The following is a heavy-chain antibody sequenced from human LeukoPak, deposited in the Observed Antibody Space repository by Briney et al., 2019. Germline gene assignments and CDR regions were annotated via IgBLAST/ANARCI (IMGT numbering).Heavy chain of an antibody. D-gene: IGHD3-22*01. V-gene: IGHV1-2*02. CDR1: GYTFTGYY. J-gene: IGHJ5*02. Sequence: GASVKVSCRASGYTFTGYYMHWVRQAPGQGLEWMGWINPNSGGTNYAQKFQGRVTMTRDTSISTAYMELSRLRSDDTAVYYCARYLYDSSGTLIYSWFDPWGQGTLVTVSS. CDR3: ARYLYDSSGTLIYSWFDP. CDR2: INPNSGGT.